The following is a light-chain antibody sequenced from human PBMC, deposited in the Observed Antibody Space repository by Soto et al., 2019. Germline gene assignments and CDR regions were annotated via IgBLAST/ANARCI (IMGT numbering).Light chain of an antibody. CDR1: QSVSSSY. J-gene: IGKJ3*01. V-gene: IGKV3-20*01. Sequence: PGERVTLSCRASQSVSSSYLTWYQQKPGQAPRLLIYGASTRATSIPARFSGSGSGTDFTLTISSLQPEDFAVYYCHQSGSSPLTFGPGTKV. CDR3: HQSGSSPLT. CDR2: GAS.